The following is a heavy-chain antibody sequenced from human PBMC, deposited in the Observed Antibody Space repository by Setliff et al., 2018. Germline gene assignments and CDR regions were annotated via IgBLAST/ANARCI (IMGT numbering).Heavy chain of an antibody. Sequence: SETLSLTCAVSGGSFSGYYWNWIRQPPGKGLEWNGEINHSGSSNNNPSLKGRVSISVDTSKKQFYLKLTSVTAADTAVYYCARYGTEYGDYDIPGDVWGKGTTVTVSS. J-gene: IGHJ6*04. CDR3: ARYGTEYGDYDIPGDV. CDR2: INHSGSS. V-gene: IGHV4-34*01. CDR1: GGSFSGYY. D-gene: IGHD4-17*01.